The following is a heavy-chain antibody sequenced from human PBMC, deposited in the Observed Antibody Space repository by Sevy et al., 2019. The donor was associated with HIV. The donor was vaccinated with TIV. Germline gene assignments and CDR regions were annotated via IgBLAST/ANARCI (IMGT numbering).Heavy chain of an antibody. CDR1: GYTFTSYD. CDR3: ARLPYDFWSGYYSPYYYYGMDV. Sequence: ASVKVSCKASGYTFTSYDINWVRQATGQGLEWMGWMNPNSGNTGYVQKFQGRVTMTRNTSISTAYMELSSLRSEDTAVYYCARLPYDFWSGYYSPYYYYGMDVWGQGTTVTVSS. J-gene: IGHJ6*02. D-gene: IGHD3-3*01. CDR2: MNPNSGNT. V-gene: IGHV1-8*01.